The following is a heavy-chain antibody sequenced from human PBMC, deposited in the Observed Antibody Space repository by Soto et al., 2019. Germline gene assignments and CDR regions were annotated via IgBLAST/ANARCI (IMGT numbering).Heavy chain of an antibody. J-gene: IGHJ6*02. CDR1: GYSFTDYH. D-gene: IGHD2-8*01. V-gene: IGHV1-2*04. CDR2: INPKSGGT. CDR3: ARGDSTDCSNGVCSFFYNHDMDV. Sequence: ASVKVSCQASGYSFTDYHIHWVRQAPGQGLEWLGRINPKSGGTSTAQKFQGWVTMTTDTSISTASMELTRLTSDDTAIYYCARGDSTDCSNGVCSFFYNHDMDVLCQGTTVTVSS.